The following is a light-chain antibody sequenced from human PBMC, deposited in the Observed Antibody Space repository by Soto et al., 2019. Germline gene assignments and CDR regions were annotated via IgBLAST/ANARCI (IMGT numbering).Light chain of an antibody. CDR3: QQYNEFQYT. Sequence: DIQMTQSPSSLSASVGDRVTITCRASQTISSRLAWYQQKPGQAPKLLIYKATNLQTGVASRFSGSGSGTEFSLTISSLQPDDFAVYYCQQYNEFQYTFGQGPRLDI. CDR2: KAT. J-gene: IGKJ2*01. V-gene: IGKV1-5*03. CDR1: QTISSR.